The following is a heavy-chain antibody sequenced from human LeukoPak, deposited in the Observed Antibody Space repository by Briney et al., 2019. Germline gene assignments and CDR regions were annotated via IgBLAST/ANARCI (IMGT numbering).Heavy chain of an antibody. CDR2: FDPEDGET. Sequence: GASVKASCKVSGYTLTELSMHWVRQAPGKGLEWMGGFDPEDGETIYAQKFQGRVTMTEDTSTDTAYMELSSLRSEDTAVYYCATGLPNYYDSSGYPDYWGQGTLVTVSS. CDR1: GYTLTELS. CDR3: ATGLPNYYDSSGYPDY. V-gene: IGHV1-24*01. J-gene: IGHJ4*02. D-gene: IGHD3-22*01.